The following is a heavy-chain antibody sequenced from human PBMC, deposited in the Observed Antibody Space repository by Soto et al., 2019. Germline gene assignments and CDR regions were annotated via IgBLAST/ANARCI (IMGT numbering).Heavy chain of an antibody. CDR2: ISPKSTYR. V-gene: IGHV3-11*06. CDR3: ARGGGGGLFEH. D-gene: IGHD2-21*01. Sequence: RGVLRLSCATSGFPFSDYYMSWIRQAPGKGLEWLSHISPKSTYRNYADSVKGRFTISRDNTKSSLFLQMNSLGVEDTAVYYCARGGGGGLFEHWGQGVLVTVSS. CDR1: GFPFSDYY. J-gene: IGHJ4*02.